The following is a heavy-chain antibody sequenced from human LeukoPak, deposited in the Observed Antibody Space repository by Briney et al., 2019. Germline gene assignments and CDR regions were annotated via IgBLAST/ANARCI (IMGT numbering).Heavy chain of an antibody. V-gene: IGHV1-2*02. Sequence: GASVKVSCKASGYIFTGYYMHWVRQAPGQGLEWMGWINPNSGDTNYAQKLQGRVTMTRDTSVSTAYMKLNRLRSDDTAVYYCARVRYRLAETYIDYWGQGTLVTVSS. J-gene: IGHJ4*02. D-gene: IGHD3-16*01. CDR3: ARVRYRLAETYIDY. CDR2: INPNSGDT. CDR1: GYIFTGYY.